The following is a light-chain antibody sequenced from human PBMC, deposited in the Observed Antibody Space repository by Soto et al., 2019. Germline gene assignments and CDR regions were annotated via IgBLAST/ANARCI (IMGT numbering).Light chain of an antibody. CDR3: QQYGYWPLT. Sequence: EIVLTQSPATLSVSPGERATLSCRASQSVGNNFAWYQQTPGQAPRLLIFATSTRATGVPARFSGSGSGTQLTLPISSLQSEDLAVYYCQQYGYWPLTFGGGAKVEIE. CDR2: ATS. J-gene: IGKJ4*01. CDR1: QSVGNN. V-gene: IGKV3-15*01.